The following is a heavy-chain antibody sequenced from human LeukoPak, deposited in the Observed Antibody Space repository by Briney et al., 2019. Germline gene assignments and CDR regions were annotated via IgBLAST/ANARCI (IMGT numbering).Heavy chain of an antibody. Sequence: GASVRVSCKASGYTFTGYYMHWVRQAPGKGLEWMGGFDPEDGETIYAQKFQGRVTMTEDTSTDTAYMELSSLRSEDTAVYYCATEDFWSGYKGHYMDVWGKGTTVTVSS. CDR2: FDPEDGET. J-gene: IGHJ6*03. V-gene: IGHV1-24*01. CDR3: ATEDFWSGYKGHYMDV. CDR1: GYTFTGYY. D-gene: IGHD3-3*01.